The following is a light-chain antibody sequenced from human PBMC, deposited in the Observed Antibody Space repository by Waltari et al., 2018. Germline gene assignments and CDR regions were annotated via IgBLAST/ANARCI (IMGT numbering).Light chain of an antibody. V-gene: IGLV3-25*03. Sequence: SYDLTQPPTLSVPPGQPPRIPGPVHAFPPQKAYLYQQKPGQAPVLVIYKDSERPSGIPERFSGSSSGTTVTLTISGVQAEDEADYYCQSPDSSGTYWVFGGGTKLTVL. CDR3: QSPDSSGTYWV. CDR2: KDS. CDR1: AFPPQK. J-gene: IGLJ2*01.